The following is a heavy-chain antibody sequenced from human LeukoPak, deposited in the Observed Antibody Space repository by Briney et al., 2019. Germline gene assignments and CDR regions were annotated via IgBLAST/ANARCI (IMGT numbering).Heavy chain of an antibody. D-gene: IGHD2-2*01. CDR3: AKDLKKGYCSSTSCYRDDYYYYGMVV. J-gene: IGHJ6*02. V-gene: IGHV3-30*18. Sequence: PGRSLRLSCAASGFTFSSYGMHWVRQAPGKGLGWVAVISYDGSNKYYADSVKGRFTISRDNSKNTLFLQMNSLRAEDTAVYYCAKDLKKGYCSSTSCYRDDYYYYGMVVWGQGTTVTVSS. CDR2: ISYDGSNK. CDR1: GFTFSSYG.